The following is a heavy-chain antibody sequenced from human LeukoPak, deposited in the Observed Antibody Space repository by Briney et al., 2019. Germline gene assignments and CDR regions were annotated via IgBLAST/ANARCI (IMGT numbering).Heavy chain of an antibody. Sequence: WASVKVSCKASGYTFTSYDINWVRQATGHGLEWMGWMNPNSGNTGYAQKFQGRVTMTRNTSISTAYMELSSLRSEDTAVYYCARDLRRQSGSYSYWGQGTLVTVSS. CDR3: ARDLRRQSGSYSY. D-gene: IGHD1-26*01. CDR2: MNPNSGNT. CDR1: GYTFTSYD. J-gene: IGHJ4*02. V-gene: IGHV1-8*01.